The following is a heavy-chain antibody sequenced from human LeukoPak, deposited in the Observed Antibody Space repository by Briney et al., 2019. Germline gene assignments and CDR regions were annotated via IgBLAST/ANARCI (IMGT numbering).Heavy chain of an antibody. CDR3: ARHQYSGTYYNAFDI. CDR2: IYPGDSDT. Sequence: GESLKISCKGSGYSFTTFWIGWVRQMPGKGLEYMGIIYPGDSDTRYSPSFQGQVTISADKSIRTAYLQWSSLKASDTAMYYCARHQYSGTYYNAFDIWGQGTLVTVSS. CDR1: GYSFTTFW. J-gene: IGHJ3*02. D-gene: IGHD1-26*01. V-gene: IGHV5-51*01.